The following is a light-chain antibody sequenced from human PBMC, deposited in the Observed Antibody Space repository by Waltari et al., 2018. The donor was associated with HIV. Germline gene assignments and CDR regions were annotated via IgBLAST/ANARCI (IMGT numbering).Light chain of an antibody. CDR1: DFGGYNH. V-gene: IGLV2-14*01. CDR3: NSYTGA. J-gene: IGLJ1*01. CDR2: EVN. Sequence: SALTQPASVSGSPGQSITIPCPRDFGGYNHVSSYQQYPGKAPKRMIYEVNNRPSGVSNRFSGSKSGNTASLTISGLQTEDEADYYCNSYTGAFGTGTKVTVL.